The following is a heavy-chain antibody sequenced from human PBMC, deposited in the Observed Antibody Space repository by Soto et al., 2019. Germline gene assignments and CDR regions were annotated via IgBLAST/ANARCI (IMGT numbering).Heavy chain of an antibody. Sequence: SETLSLTCAVSGGSISSGGYSWSWIRQPPGKGLEWIGYIYHSGSTYYNPSLKSRVTISVDRSKNQFSLKLSSVTAADTAVYYCARDKRDLRFLEWSYYFDYWGQGTLVTVSS. V-gene: IGHV4-30-2*01. CDR3: ARDKRDLRFLEWSYYFDY. CDR1: GGSISSGGYS. D-gene: IGHD3-3*01. J-gene: IGHJ4*02. CDR2: IYHSGST.